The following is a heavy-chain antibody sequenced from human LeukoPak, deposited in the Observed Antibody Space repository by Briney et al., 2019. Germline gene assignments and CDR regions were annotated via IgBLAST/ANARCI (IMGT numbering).Heavy chain of an antibody. J-gene: IGHJ4*02. D-gene: IGHD6-13*01. CDR2: IIPIFGTA. CDR3: ARDRVLLTAAAGPYYFDY. Sequence: GASVKVSCKASGGTFSSYAISWVRQAPGQGLEWMGGIIPIFGTANYAQKFQGRVTITADESTSTAYMELSSLRSEDTAVYYCARDRVLLTAAAGPYYFDYWGQGTLVTVSS. V-gene: IGHV1-69*13. CDR1: GGTFSSYA.